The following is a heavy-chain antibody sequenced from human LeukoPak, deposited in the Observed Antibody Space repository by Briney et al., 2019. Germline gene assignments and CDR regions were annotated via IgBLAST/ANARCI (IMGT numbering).Heavy chain of an antibody. D-gene: IGHD6-19*01. V-gene: IGHV4-59*01. CDR2: IYYSGST. CDR3: ARGPGYSSGWYPRDY. CDR1: GGSISSYY. J-gene: IGHJ4*02. Sequence: SETLSLTCTVSGGSISSYYWSWIRQPPGKGLEWIGYIYYSGSTNYNPSLKSRVTISVDTSKNQFSLKLSSVTAADTAVYYCARGPGYSSGWYPRDYWGQGTLVTVSS.